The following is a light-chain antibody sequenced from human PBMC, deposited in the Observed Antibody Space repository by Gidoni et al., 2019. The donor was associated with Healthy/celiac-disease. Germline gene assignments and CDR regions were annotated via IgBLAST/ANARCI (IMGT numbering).Light chain of an antibody. Sequence: DIQMTQSPSSLSASVGDRVTITCRASQGISNYLAWYQQKPGKVPKLLIYAAATLQSGVPSRFSGSGSGTDFTLTISSLQPEDVATYYCQKYNSAPPLTFGGGTKVEIK. CDR1: QGISNY. J-gene: IGKJ4*01. CDR3: QKYNSAPPLT. CDR2: AAA. V-gene: IGKV1-27*01.